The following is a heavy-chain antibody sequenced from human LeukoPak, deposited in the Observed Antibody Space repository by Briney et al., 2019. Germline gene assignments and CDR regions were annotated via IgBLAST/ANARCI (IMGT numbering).Heavy chain of an antibody. Sequence: GGSLRLSCAASGFTFSSYAMSWVRQTPGKGLEWVSSISGFGGNIYYADSVKGRFTISRDSSKNTLYLQMNSLRVEDTAVYYCAKADYYDSSGYSYWGQGTLVTVSS. CDR2: ISGFGGNI. D-gene: IGHD3-22*01. V-gene: IGHV3-23*01. J-gene: IGHJ4*02. CDR3: AKADYYDSSGYSY. CDR1: GFTFSSYA.